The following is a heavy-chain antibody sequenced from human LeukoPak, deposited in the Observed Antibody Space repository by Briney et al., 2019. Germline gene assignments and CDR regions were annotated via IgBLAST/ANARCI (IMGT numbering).Heavy chain of an antibody. CDR3: ARERAEGFDY. CDR2: IGSSSSSI. V-gene: IGHV3-21*01. J-gene: IGHJ4*02. Sequence: PGGSLRLSCAASGFTFSSYSMNWVRQAPGKGLEWVSSIGSSSSSIYYADSVKGRFTVSRDNAKNSLYLQMSSLRAEGTAVYYCARERAEGFDYWGQGTLVTVSS. D-gene: IGHD6-19*01. CDR1: GFTFSSYS.